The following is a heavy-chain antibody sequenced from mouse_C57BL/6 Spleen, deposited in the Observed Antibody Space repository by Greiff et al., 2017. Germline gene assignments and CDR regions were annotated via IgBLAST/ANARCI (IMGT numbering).Heavy chain of an antibody. CDR1: GYTFTSYW. D-gene: IGHD2-4*01. J-gene: IGHJ2*01. CDR2: IHPNSGST. V-gene: IGHV1-64*01. Sequence: QVQLKQPGAELVKPGASVKLSCKASGYTFTSYWMHWVKQRPGQGLEWIGMIHPNSGSTNYNEKFKSKATLTVDKSSSTAYMQLSSLTSEDSAVYYCARVSYDYDGDYWGQGTTLTVSS. CDR3: ARVSYDYDGDY.